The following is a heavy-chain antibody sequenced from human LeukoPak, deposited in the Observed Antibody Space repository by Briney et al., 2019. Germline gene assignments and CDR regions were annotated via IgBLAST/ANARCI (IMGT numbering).Heavy chain of an antibody. J-gene: IGHJ4*02. CDR3: ARAAYNWNDVGY. D-gene: IGHD1-20*01. Sequence: PGGSLRLSCAASGFTFSDHVMSWVRQAPGKGLEWVSSVRASGVGTYYADSVKGRFTISRDNSKNTLYLQVNSLRAEDTAVYYCARAAYNWNDVGYWGQGTLVTVSS. CDR1: GFTFSDHV. V-gene: IGHV3-23*01. CDR2: VRASGVGT.